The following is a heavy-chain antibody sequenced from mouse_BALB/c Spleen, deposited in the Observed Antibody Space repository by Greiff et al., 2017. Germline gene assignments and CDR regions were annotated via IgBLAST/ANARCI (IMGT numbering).Heavy chain of an antibody. CDR1: GFSLTSYG. CDR2: IWSGGST. CDR3: ARNSGAPAWFAY. J-gene: IGHJ3*01. D-gene: IGHD4-1*01. Sequence: VQGVESGPGLVQPSQSLSITCTVSGFSLTSYGVHWVRQSPGKGLEWLGVIWSGGSTDYNAAFISRLSISKDNSKSQVFFKMNSLQADDTAIYYCARNSGAPAWFAYWGQGTLVTVSA. V-gene: IGHV2-4-1*01.